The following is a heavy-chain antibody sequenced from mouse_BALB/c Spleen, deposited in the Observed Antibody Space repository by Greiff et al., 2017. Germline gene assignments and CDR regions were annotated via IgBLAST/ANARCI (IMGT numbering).Heavy chain of an antibody. CDR2: ISNLAYSI. D-gene: IGHD4-1*01. Sequence: EVKLMESGGGLVQPGGSRKLSCAASGFTFSDYGMAWVRQAPGKGPEWVAFISNLAYSIYYADTVTGRFTISRENAKNTLYLEMSSLRSEDTAMYYCARASGTYYFDYWGQGTTLTVSS. CDR3: ARASGTYYFDY. J-gene: IGHJ2*01. V-gene: IGHV5-15*02. CDR1: GFTFSDYG.